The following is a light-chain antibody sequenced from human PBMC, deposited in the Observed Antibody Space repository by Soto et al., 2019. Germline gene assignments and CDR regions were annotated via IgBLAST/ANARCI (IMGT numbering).Light chain of an antibody. Sequence: ERVMTQSPATLSVSPGESATLSCRASQSVSNNLAWYQQKPGQAPRLLIYGASTRATGIPARFSGSGSGTQFTLTISSLQSEDFAVYYCQQYNNWPPLTFGQGTKVDIK. CDR2: GAS. J-gene: IGKJ1*01. CDR1: QSVSNN. CDR3: QQYNNWPPLT. V-gene: IGKV3-15*01.